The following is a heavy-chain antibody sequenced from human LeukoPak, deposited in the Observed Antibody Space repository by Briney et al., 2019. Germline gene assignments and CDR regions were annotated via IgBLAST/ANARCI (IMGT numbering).Heavy chain of an antibody. Sequence: ASVKVSCKASGYTFTDYYIHWVRQAPGQGLEWMGWINPNSGGANYAQKIQGRVTMTRDTSISTAYMVLSRLRSDDTAVYYCARDRYNSGGGNYFDSWGQGTLVTVSS. D-gene: IGHD6-19*01. V-gene: IGHV1-2*02. CDR1: GYTFTDYY. CDR3: ARDRYNSGGGNYFDS. CDR2: INPNSGGA. J-gene: IGHJ4*02.